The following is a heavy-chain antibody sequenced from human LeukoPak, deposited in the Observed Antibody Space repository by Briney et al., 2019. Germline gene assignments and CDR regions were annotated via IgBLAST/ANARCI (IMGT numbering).Heavy chain of an antibody. CDR1: GFIVSNNY. D-gene: IGHD6-19*01. CDR2: LYSDGST. Sequence: GGSLRLSCAASGFIVSNNYMSWVRQAPGKGLEWVSVLYSDGSTYYIDPVKGRFTISRDNSRNTLYLQMNSLRAEDTAVYYCASYLMAIAVAGFFDYWGQGTLVTVSS. V-gene: IGHV3-53*01. J-gene: IGHJ4*02. CDR3: ASYLMAIAVAGFFDY.